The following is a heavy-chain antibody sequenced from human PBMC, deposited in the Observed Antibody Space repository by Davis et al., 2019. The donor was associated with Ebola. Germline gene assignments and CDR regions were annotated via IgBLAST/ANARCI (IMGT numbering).Heavy chain of an antibody. V-gene: IGHV4-38-2*02. Sequence: MPSETLSLTCTVSGFSIRSGYYWGWIRQPPGKGLEWIGIIYHSGTTYYNPSLKSRVTISVDTSTNEFSLKLNSVTAADSAVYYCARHRATYYYDSSGYYSKQTEFDYWGQGTLVTVSS. CDR3: ARHRATYYYDSSGYYSKQTEFDY. D-gene: IGHD3-22*01. CDR2: IYHSGTT. J-gene: IGHJ4*02. CDR1: GFSIRSGYY.